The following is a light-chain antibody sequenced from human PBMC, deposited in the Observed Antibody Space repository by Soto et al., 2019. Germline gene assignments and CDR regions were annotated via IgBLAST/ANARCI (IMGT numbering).Light chain of an antibody. Sequence: FVLTQSPGTLSLSPGERATLSCRASQTVRNNYLAWHQQKPGQAPRLLIYDASSRATGIPDRFSGGGSGTDFTLTISSLEPEDFAVYYCQQRSNWPPITFGQGTRLEI. CDR1: QTVRNNY. J-gene: IGKJ5*01. CDR2: DAS. CDR3: QQRSNWPPIT. V-gene: IGKV3D-20*02.